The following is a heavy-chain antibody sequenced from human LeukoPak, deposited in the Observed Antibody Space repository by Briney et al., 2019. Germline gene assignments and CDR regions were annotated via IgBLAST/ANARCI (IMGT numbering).Heavy chain of an antibody. CDR3: TTKLVGATIDY. V-gene: IGHV3-23*01. CDR2: ISGSGGST. Sequence: GGSLRLSCAASGFTFSSYAMSWVRQAPGKGLEWVSAISGSGGSTYYADSVKGRFTISRDNSKNTLYLQMNSLKTEDTAVYYCTTKLVGATIDYWGQGTLVTVSS. D-gene: IGHD1-26*01. CDR1: GFTFSSYA. J-gene: IGHJ4*02.